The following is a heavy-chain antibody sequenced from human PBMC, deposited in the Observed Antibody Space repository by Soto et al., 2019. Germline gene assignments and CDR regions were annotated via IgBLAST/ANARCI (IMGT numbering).Heavy chain of an antibody. Sequence: GPTLVNPTETLTLTCTVSGFSLTTGKMGVSWIRQPPGKALEWLAHIFSDNERSYSTSLQGRLTISKDTSGSRVVLSMTNVDPVDTATYYCARMNVDSYQFYYAMDVWGQGTTVTVSS. D-gene: IGHD4-17*01. CDR2: IFSDNER. CDR3: ARMNVDSYQFYYAMDV. V-gene: IGHV2-26*01. J-gene: IGHJ6*02. CDR1: GFSLTTGKMG.